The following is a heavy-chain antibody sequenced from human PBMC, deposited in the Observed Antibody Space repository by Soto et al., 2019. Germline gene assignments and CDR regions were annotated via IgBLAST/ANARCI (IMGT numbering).Heavy chain of an antibody. CDR2: IWYDGSNK. D-gene: IGHD3-22*01. J-gene: IGHJ4*02. CDR1: GFTFSSYG. Sequence: PGGSLRLSCAASGFTFSSYGIHWVRQAPGKGLEWVAVIWYDGSNKYYADSVKGRFTISRDNSKNTLYLQMNSLRAEDTAVYYCARDLPRYDYYYDSSGYYDYWGQGTLVTVSS. CDR3: ARDLPRYDYYYDSSGYYDY. V-gene: IGHV3-33*01.